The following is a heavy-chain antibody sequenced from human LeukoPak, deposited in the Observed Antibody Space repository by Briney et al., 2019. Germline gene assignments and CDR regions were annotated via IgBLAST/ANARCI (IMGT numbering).Heavy chain of an antibody. Sequence: GGSLRLSCAASGFTFSGYGMRWVRQAPGRGREWVAFIRYDGSNTYYADSVKGRFTISRDNSKNTLYLQMNSLRAEDTAVYYCAKEAREYSSSWYGSWGQGTLVTVSS. CDR3: AKEAREYSSSWYGS. V-gene: IGHV3-30*02. CDR1: GFTFSGYG. CDR2: IRYDGSNT. J-gene: IGHJ4*02. D-gene: IGHD6-13*01.